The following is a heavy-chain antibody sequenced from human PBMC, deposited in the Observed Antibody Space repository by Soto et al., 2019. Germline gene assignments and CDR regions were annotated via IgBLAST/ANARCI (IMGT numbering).Heavy chain of an antibody. CDR1: GGSISSSSYY. CDR2: IYYSGST. D-gene: IGHD1-26*01. V-gene: IGHV4-39*01. CDR3: ARIGGSYPYYFDY. J-gene: IGHJ4*02. Sequence: QLQLQESGPGLVKPSETLSLTCTVSGGSISSSSYYWGWIRQPPGKGLEWIGSIYYSGSTYYNPSLKSRVTISVDTSKNQFSLKLSSVTAADTAVYYCARIGGSYPYYFDYWGQGTLVTVSS.